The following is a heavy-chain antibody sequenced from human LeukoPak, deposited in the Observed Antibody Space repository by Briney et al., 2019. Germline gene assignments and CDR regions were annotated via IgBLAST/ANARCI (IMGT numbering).Heavy chain of an antibody. J-gene: IGHJ3*02. CDR1: GGTFSSYA. D-gene: IGHD3-9*01. V-gene: IGHV1-69*01. CDR3: ARVLRYFDWPRGAFDI. Sequence: GSSVKVSCTASGGTFSSYAISWVRQAPGQGLEWMGGIIPIFGTANYAQKFQGRVTITADESTSTAYMELSSLRSEDTAVYYCARVLRYFDWPRGAFDIWGQGTMVTVSS. CDR2: IIPIFGTA.